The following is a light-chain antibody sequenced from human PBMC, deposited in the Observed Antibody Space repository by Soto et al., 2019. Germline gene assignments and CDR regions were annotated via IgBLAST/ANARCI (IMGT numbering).Light chain of an antibody. CDR1: SGSVSTTYH. CDR3: ALYMGSGIWV. V-gene: IGLV8-61*01. J-gene: IGLJ3*02. Sequence: QAVVTQEPSFSVAPGRTVTFTCGLSSGSVSTTYHPSWYQHTPGQAPRTLIYNTDIRSSGVPDRFSGSILGNTAALTITGAQADDESHYYCALYMGSGIWVFGGGTKLTVL. CDR2: NTD.